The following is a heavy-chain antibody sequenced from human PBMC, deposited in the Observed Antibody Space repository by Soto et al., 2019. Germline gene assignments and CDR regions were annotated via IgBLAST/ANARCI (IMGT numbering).Heavy chain of an antibody. Sequence: QVQLQESGPGLVKPSQTLSLTCTVSGGSISSGDYYWSWIRQPPGKGLEWIGYICYSGSTYYNPSLQSRVTISVDTSKNQFSLKLSSVTAADTAVYYCARVGEAFDWFYLDYWGQGTLVTVSS. CDR1: GGSISSGDYY. CDR3: ARVGEAFDWFYLDY. D-gene: IGHD3-9*01. J-gene: IGHJ4*02. V-gene: IGHV4-30-4*01. CDR2: ICYSGST.